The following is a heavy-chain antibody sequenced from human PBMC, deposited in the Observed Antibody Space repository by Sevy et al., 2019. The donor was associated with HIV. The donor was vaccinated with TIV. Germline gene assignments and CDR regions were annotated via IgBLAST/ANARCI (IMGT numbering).Heavy chain of an antibody. V-gene: IGHV1-2*02. J-gene: IGHJ4*02. CDR2: INPDSGDT. CDR1: GYTFTGHF. CDR3: AAPGGYRYGSLLDY. Sequence: ASVKVSCKASGYTFTGHFMHWVRQAHGQGLEWMGWINPDSGDTKYAQKFQGRVTVTRDTSITTVYMELSGLRSDDTAVYYCAAPGGYRYGSLLDYWGQGSLVTVSS. D-gene: IGHD5-18*01.